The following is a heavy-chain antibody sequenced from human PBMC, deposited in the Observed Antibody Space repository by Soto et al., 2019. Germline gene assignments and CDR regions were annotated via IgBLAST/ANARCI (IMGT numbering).Heavy chain of an antibody. CDR2: INHSGST. D-gene: IGHD2-15*01. V-gene: IGHV4-34*01. Sequence: SETLSLTCAVYGGSFSGYYWSWIRQPPGKGLEWIGEINHSGSTNYNPSLKSRVTISVDTSKNQFSLKLSSVTAADTAVYYCARGRDIVVVVAALDYWGQGTLVTVSS. CDR1: GGSFSGYY. J-gene: IGHJ4*02. CDR3: ARGRDIVVVVAALDY.